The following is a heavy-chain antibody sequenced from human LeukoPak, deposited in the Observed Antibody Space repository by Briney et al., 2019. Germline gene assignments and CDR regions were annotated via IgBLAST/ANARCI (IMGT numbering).Heavy chain of an antibody. CDR2: IYYSGST. CDR1: GGSISSGDYY. V-gene: IGHV4-30-4*01. CDR3: AREYYYDSSGYYPPYYFDY. Sequence: PSETLSLTCTVSGGSISSGDYYWSWIRQPPGKGLEWIGYIYYSGSTYYNPSLKSRVTISVDTSKNQFSLKLSSVTAADTAVYYCAREYYYDSSGYYPPYYFDYWGQGTLVTVSS. J-gene: IGHJ4*02. D-gene: IGHD3-22*01.